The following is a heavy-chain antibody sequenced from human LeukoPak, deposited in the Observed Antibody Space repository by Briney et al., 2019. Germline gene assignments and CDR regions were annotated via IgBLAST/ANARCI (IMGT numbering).Heavy chain of an antibody. V-gene: IGHV5-51*01. D-gene: IGHD3-22*01. CDR3: ARLRDYYDSSGYYYDAFDI. J-gene: IGHJ3*02. CDR2: IYLGDSDT. Sequence: GESLKIPCKGSGYRFTSYWIGWVRQLPGKGLEGMGIIYLGDSDTRYSPSFQGQVTISADQSISTAYLQWSSLKASDTAMYYCARLRDYYDSSGYYYDAFDIWGQGTTVTVSS. CDR1: GYRFTSYW.